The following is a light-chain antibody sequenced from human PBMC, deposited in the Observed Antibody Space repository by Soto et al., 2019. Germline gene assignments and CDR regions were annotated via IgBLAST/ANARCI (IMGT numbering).Light chain of an antibody. J-gene: IGKJ1*01. CDR3: QQRYSTPWT. CDR2: AAS. CDR1: QSISSY. Sequence: DIQMTQSPSSLSASVGDRVTITCRASQSISSYLNWYQQKPGRAPKIRIYAASSLQSGVPSRFSGSGSGTDYTLTFSSLQPEDFATYYCQQRYSTPWTFGQGTKVEIK. V-gene: IGKV1-39*01.